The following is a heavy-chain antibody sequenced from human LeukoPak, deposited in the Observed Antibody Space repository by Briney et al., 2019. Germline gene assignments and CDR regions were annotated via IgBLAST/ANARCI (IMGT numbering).Heavy chain of an antibody. Sequence: GGSLRLSCAASGFTFTSYSMNWVRQAPGKGLEWVSTISGGGGSTYYADSVKGRFTISRDNSKNTLYLQVNSLRAEDTAVYYCAKDGNVPAAPLDYWGQGTLVTVSS. CDR1: GFTFTSYS. J-gene: IGHJ4*02. CDR2: ISGGGGST. V-gene: IGHV3-23*01. CDR3: AKDGNVPAAPLDY. D-gene: IGHD2-2*01.